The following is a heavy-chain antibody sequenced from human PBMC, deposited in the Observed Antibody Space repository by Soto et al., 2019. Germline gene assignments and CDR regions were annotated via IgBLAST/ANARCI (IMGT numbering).Heavy chain of an antibody. V-gene: IGHV4-59*01. Sequence: QVQLQESGPGLVKPSETLSLTCTVSGGSISSYYWSWIRQPPGKGLEWIGYIYYSGSTNYNPSLKSRVTISVDTSKNQFSLKLSSVTAADTAVYYCARGMGNSSSWYPYYYYGMDVWGQGTTVTVSS. CDR3: ARGMGNSSSWYPYYYYGMDV. CDR2: IYYSGST. CDR1: GGSISSYY. D-gene: IGHD6-13*01. J-gene: IGHJ6*02.